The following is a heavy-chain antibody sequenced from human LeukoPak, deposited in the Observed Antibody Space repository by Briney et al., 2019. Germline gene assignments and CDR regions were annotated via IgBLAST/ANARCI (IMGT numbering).Heavy chain of an antibody. CDR2: IYYSGST. CDR1: GGSISSYY. J-gene: IGHJ5*02. Sequence: SETLSLTCTVSGGSISSYYGSWIRQPPGKGLEWIGYIYYSGSTNYNPSLKSRVTISVDTSKNQFSLKLSSVTAADTAVYYCARVYEGCSGGSCYPAWFDPWGQGTLVTVSS. D-gene: IGHD2-15*01. V-gene: IGHV4-59*01. CDR3: ARVYEGCSGGSCYPAWFDP.